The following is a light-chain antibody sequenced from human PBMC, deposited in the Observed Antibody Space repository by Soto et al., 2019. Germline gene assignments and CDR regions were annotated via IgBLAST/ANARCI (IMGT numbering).Light chain of an antibody. V-gene: IGKV3D-15*01. Sequence: EIVMAPSCTILSVSPWERAALSCRASQIVSSNLAWAQQKPGQAPRLLISRASTGATGIPDRFSGSGSGTDFTLTINRLEPEDSAVYYCQQHTISMYTVGQGTKVDIK. CDR1: QIVSSN. J-gene: IGKJ2*01. CDR3: QQHTISMYT. CDR2: RAS.